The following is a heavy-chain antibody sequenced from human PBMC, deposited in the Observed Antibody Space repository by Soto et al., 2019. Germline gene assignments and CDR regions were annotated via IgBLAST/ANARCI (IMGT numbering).Heavy chain of an antibody. V-gene: IGHV1-18*04. CDR3: ARDKGAAAGIYYYGMDV. J-gene: IGHJ6*02. D-gene: IGHD6-13*01. Sequence: ASVKVSCKASGYTFTSYGISWVRQAPGQGLEWMGWISAYNGNTNCAQKLQGRVTMTTDTSTSTAYMELRSLRSDDTAVYYCARDKGAAAGIYYYGMDVWGQGTTVTVSS. CDR1: GYTFTSYG. CDR2: ISAYNGNT.